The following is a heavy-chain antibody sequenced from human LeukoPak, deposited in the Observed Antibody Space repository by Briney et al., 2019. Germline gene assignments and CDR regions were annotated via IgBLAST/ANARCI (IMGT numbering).Heavy chain of an antibody. Sequence: ASVKVSCKASGYTFTGYYMHWVRQAPGQGLEWMGRINPNSGGTNYAQKFQGRVTMTRDTSISTAYMELSRLRSDDTAVYYCARASPLLRYFDWWRTRLPGGGENDYWGQGTLVTVSS. V-gene: IGHV1-2*06. D-gene: IGHD3-9*01. J-gene: IGHJ4*02. CDR3: ARASPLLRYFDWWRTRLPGGGENDY. CDR1: GYTFTGYY. CDR2: INPNSGGT.